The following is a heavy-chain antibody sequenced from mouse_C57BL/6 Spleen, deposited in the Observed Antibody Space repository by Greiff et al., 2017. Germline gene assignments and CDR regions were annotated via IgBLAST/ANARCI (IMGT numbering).Heavy chain of an antibody. V-gene: IGHV7-1*01. J-gene: IGHJ3*01. CDR3: ASDGYDPAGFAY. Sequence: EVMLVESGGGLVQSGRSLRLSCATSGFTFSDFYMEWVRQAPGKGLEWIAASRKKANDYTTEYSASVKGRFIVSRDASQSILYLQMDALRAADTAIYYCASDGYDPAGFAYWGQGTLVTVSA. CDR1: GFTFSDFY. D-gene: IGHD2-12*01. CDR2: SRKKANDYTT.